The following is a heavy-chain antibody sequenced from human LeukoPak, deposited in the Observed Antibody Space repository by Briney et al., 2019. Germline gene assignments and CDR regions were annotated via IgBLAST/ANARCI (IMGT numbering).Heavy chain of an antibody. D-gene: IGHD6-19*01. J-gene: IGHJ3*02. CDR2: IYHSGST. CDR1: GGSMSSGGYY. V-gene: IGHV4-30-2*01. Sequence: PSGTLSLTCTVSGGSMSSGGYYWSWIRQPPGKGLEWIGYIYHSGSTNYNPSLKSRVTISVDKSKNQFSLKLSSVTAADTAVYYCARGRERWLVIGAFDIWGQGTMVTVSS. CDR3: ARGRERWLVIGAFDI.